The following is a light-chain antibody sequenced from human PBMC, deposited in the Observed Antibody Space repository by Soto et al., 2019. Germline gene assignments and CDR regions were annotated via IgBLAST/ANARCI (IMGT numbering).Light chain of an antibody. CDR1: SSDVGGSKY. Sequence: QSVVTQPASVSGSPGQSITISCTGSSSDVGGSKYVSWYQQHPGKAPRLMIYEVSYRPSGVSNRFSGSKSGNTASLTVSGLQAEDEADYYCSSKRSRGTLYVFGTGTKVTVL. V-gene: IGLV2-14*01. CDR2: EVS. CDR3: SSKRSRGTLYV. J-gene: IGLJ1*01.